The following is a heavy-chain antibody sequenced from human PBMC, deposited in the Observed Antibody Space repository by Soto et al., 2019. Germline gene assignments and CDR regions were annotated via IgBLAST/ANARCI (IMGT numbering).Heavy chain of an antibody. CDR2: ISGSGGST. CDR1: GFTFSSYA. Sequence: GGSLRLSCAASGFTFSSYAMSWVRQAPGKGLEWVSAISGSGGSTYYADSVKRRFTISRDNSKNTLYLQMNSLRAEDTAVYYCAKDFIFGSSGYHLDYWGQGTLVTVSS. V-gene: IGHV3-23*01. D-gene: IGHD3-22*01. J-gene: IGHJ4*02. CDR3: AKDFIFGSSGYHLDY.